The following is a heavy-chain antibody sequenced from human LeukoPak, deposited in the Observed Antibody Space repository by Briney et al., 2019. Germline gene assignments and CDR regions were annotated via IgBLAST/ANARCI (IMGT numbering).Heavy chain of an antibody. D-gene: IGHD4-17*01. Sequence: GGSLRLSCAASGPTFSSYEMNWVRQAPGKGLEWVSYIGPSGVNIYYADSVRGRFTISRDNAKSSVYLQMNSLTAEDTAIYYCATLYGRDYWGQGTPVTVSS. V-gene: IGHV3-48*03. CDR2: IGPSGVNI. CDR3: ATLYGRDY. J-gene: IGHJ4*02. CDR1: GPTFSSYE.